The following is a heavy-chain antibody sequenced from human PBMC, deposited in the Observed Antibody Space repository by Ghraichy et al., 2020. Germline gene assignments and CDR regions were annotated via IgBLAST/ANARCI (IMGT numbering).Heavy chain of an antibody. D-gene: IGHD3-3*01. CDR3: ASAYDFWSGNYYYYMDV. CDR2: INHSGST. CDR1: GGSFSGYY. V-gene: IGHV4-34*01. J-gene: IGHJ6*03. Sequence: SETLSLTCAVYGGSFSGYYWSWIRQPPGKGLEWIGEINHSGSTNYNPSLKSRVTISVDTSKNQFSLKLSSVTAADTAVYYCASAYDFWSGNYYYYMDVWGKGTTVTVSS.